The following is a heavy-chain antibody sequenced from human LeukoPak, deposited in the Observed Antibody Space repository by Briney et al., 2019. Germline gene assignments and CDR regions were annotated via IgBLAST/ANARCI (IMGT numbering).Heavy chain of an antibody. CDR3: ARISPDDAFDI. V-gene: IGHV7-4-1*02. Sequence: GASVKLSCKASGYSFTTYAMNWVRQAPGQGLEWMGWINTNTGNPTYAQGFTGRFVFSLDTSVSTAYLQISSLKAEDTAVYYCARISPDDAFDIWGQGTLITVSS. J-gene: IGHJ3*02. CDR1: GYSFTTYA. CDR2: INTNTGNP.